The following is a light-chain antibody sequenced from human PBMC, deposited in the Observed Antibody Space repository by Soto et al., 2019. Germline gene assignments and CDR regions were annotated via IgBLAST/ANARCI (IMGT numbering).Light chain of an antibody. CDR3: HQRSKWPLT. CDR2: DAS. CDR1: QNVYCH. Sequence: EIVLTQSPATLSLSPGERVTLSCRTSQNVYCHLAWYRQKPGQAPRLLIYDASNRATGIPARFRGSGSGTDFTLTISSLEPEDFAVYFCHQRSKWPLTFGQRTKVEVK. J-gene: IGKJ1*01. V-gene: IGKV3-11*01.